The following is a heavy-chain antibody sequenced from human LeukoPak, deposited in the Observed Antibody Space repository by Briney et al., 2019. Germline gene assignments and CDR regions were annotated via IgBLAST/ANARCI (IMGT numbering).Heavy chain of an antibody. Sequence: GGSLRLSCAASGFTVSSYAMTWVRQAPGKGLEWVSAIGYSAGDTYYADSVKGRFTISRDNSKNTVFLEMTSLRPEDAAVYYCAKDALVRGITHHFFDLWGRGALVAVSS. CDR1: GFTVSSYA. D-gene: IGHD3-10*01. CDR2: IGYSAGDT. CDR3: AKDALVRGITHHFFDL. J-gene: IGHJ2*01. V-gene: IGHV3-23*01.